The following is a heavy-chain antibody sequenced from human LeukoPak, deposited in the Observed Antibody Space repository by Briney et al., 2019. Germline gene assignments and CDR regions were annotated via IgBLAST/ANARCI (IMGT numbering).Heavy chain of an antibody. V-gene: IGHV3-7*01. CDR2: IKQDGSEI. CDR3: ARSLLSPDPRGASDY. CDR1: EFSSSSYW. D-gene: IGHD2-15*01. J-gene: IGHJ4*02. Sequence: GGSLRLSCVGSEFSSSSYWMSWVRQAPGKGLEWVANIKQDGSEIFYVDSVKGRFTISRDNAKNSLYLQMDNLRAEDTAMYYCARSLLSPDPRGASDYWGQGTLVTVSS.